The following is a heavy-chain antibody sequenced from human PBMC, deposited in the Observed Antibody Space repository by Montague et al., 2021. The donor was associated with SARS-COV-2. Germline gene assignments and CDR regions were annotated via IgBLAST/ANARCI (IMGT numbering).Heavy chain of an antibody. V-gene: IGHV6-1*01. CDR3: TSGREGNYNVMDV. D-gene: IGHD1-1*01. CDR1: GDSVSSNSAT. J-gene: IGHJ6*02. Sequence: CAISGDSVSSNSATWNWVRQSPSRGLEWLGRTYYRSKWYNDYAVSVRDRVTINPDTSKNQFSLQLNSVTPEDTAIDYCTSGREGNYNVMDVWGQGTTVTVSS. CDR2: TYYRSKWYN.